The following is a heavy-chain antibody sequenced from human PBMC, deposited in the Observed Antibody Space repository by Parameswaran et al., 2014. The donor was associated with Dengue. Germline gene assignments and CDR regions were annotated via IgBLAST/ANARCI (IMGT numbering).Heavy chain of an antibody. D-gene: IGHD3-22*01. Sequence: WVRQAPGQGLEWMGWINPNSGGTNYAQKFQGWVTMTRDTSISTAYMELSRLRSDDTAVYYCAITWASSGYYELSFDYWGQGTLVTVSS. J-gene: IGHJ4*02. V-gene: IGHV1-2*04. CDR3: AITWASSGYYELSFDY. CDR2: INPNSGGT.